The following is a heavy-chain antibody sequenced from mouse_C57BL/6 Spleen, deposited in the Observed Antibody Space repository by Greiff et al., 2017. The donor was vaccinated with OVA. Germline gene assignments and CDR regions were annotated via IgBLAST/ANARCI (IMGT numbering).Heavy chain of an antibody. D-gene: IGHD4-1*01. CDR3: ARAGVNWEGYYAMDY. Sequence: EVQLVESEGGLVQPGSSMKLSCTASGFTFSDYYMAWVRQVPEKGLEWVANINYDGSSTYYLDSLQSRFIISRDNAKNILYLQMSSLKSEDTATYYCARAGVNWEGYYAMDYWGQGTSVTVSS. J-gene: IGHJ4*01. CDR1: GFTFSDYY. CDR2: INYDGSST. V-gene: IGHV5-16*01.